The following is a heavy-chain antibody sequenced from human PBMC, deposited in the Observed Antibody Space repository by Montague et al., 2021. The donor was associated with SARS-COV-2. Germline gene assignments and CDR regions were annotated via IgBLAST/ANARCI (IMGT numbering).Heavy chain of an antibody. CDR3: ARRLYCSSTNCPYYFDK. J-gene: IGHJ4*02. Sequence: PALVKPTQTLTLTCTFSGFSLSTSGVGVGWIRQPPGKALEWLALVSWDDDNRSNPSVKRRVTVTKGTSENQVVLTMTNMDPVDTATYYCARRLYCSSTNCPYYFDKWGQGTLVIVSS. CDR1: GFSLSTSGVG. V-gene: IGHV2-5*02. CDR2: VSWDDDN. D-gene: IGHD2-2*01.